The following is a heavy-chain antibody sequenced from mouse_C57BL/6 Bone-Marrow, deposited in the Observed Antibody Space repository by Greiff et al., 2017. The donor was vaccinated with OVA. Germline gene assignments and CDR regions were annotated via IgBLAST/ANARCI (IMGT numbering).Heavy chain of an antibody. Sequence: EVQLQQSGAELVRPGASVKLSCTASGFNIKDDYMHWVKQRPEQGLEWIGWIDPEKGDTEYASKFQGKATITADTSSNTAYLQLSSLTSEDTAVYYCTTRSLLCYAMDYWGQGTSVTVSS. CDR3: TTRSLLCYAMDY. D-gene: IGHD2-1*01. CDR1: GFNIKDDY. V-gene: IGHV14-4*01. CDR2: IDPEKGDT. J-gene: IGHJ4*01.